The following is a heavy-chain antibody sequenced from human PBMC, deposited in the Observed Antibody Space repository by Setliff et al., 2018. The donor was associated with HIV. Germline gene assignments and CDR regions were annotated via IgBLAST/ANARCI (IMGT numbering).Heavy chain of an antibody. CDR3: ARALRGFHGSGTQFYYYLDV. J-gene: IGHJ6*03. D-gene: IGHD3-10*01. CDR2: MDPNNGHT. V-gene: IGHV1-8*03. CDR1: GYIFTSYD. Sequence: GASVKVSCKASGYIFTSYDVNWVRQAPGQGLEWMVWMDPNNGHTTYAQNFQGRVTITRDTSVGTAYMELSSLRSEDTAVYYCARALRGFHGSGTQFYYYLDVWGKGTTVTVSS.